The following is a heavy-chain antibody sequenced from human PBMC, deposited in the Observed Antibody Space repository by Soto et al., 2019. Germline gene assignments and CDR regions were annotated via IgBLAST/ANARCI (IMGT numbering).Heavy chain of an antibody. CDR1: GFILSTYD. Sequence: PGGSLRLSCAASGFILSTYDMHWVRQAAGKGLEWVSAIGVAGETFYSDSVKGRFSISRENAKNSLYLQVNSLRDEDTAVYFCARERGPNSYRWREFDCWGQGTLVTVSS. CDR3: ARERGPNSYRWREFDC. J-gene: IGHJ4*02. D-gene: IGHD5-18*01. CDR2: IGVAGET. V-gene: IGHV3-13*01.